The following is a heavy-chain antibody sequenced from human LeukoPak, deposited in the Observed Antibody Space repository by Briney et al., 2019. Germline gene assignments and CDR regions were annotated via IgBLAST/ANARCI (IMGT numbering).Heavy chain of an antibody. Sequence: PLETLSLTCTVSGGLHNPYYWSWLRQPPGKGVERIAYVCANADTNYNLCINSRGAISLDTANNQESLRLTIVNAANTAIYCLARHPANAAAFDIWGQGTMVTVSS. CDR2: VCANADT. D-gene: IGHD6-13*01. J-gene: IGHJ3*02. CDR3: ARHPANAAAFDI. V-gene: IGHV4-59*08. CDR1: GGLHNPYY.